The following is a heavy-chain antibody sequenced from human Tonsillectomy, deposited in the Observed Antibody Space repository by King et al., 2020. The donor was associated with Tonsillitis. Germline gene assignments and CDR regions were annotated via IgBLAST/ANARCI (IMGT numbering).Heavy chain of an antibody. J-gene: IGHJ4*02. CDR3: ASIKDYYGSGSYFY. D-gene: IGHD3-10*01. V-gene: IGHV4-34*01. CDR1: GGSFSGYY. Sequence: VQLPQWGAGLLKPSETLSLTCAVYGGSFSGYYWSWIRQPPGKGLEWIGEINHSGSTNYNPSLKSRVTITVDTSKNQFSLKLSSVTAAETAVYYCASIKDYYGSGSYFYWGQGTLVTVSS. CDR2: INHSGST.